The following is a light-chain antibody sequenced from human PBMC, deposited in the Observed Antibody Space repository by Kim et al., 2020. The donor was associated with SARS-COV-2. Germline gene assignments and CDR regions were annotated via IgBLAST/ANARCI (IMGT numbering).Light chain of an antibody. CDR3: QQEKSFPYT. Sequence: DIQMTQSPSSVSASVGDRITITCRSSQDVASALAWFQQKPGKDPKLLIYAASSLQTGVPSRFSGSGSGTDFTLTISSLQPEDFATYYCQQEKSFPYTFGQGTKLKI. J-gene: IGKJ2*01. CDR1: QDVASA. V-gene: IGKV1-12*02. CDR2: AAS.